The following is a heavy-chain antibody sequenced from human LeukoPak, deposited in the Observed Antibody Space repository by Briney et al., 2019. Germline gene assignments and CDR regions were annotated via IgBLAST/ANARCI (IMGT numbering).Heavy chain of an antibody. Sequence: GESLKISCKGSGYSFTKFCIAWVRQMPGKGLAWMEIIYPSDSHTTYSPSFQGQVTISADRSISTTSLQWRSLKASDTATYYCVRLSPGVGATAEYWGQGTLVTVSS. CDR2: IYPSDSHT. V-gene: IGHV5-51*01. D-gene: IGHD1-26*01. CDR1: GYSFTKFC. CDR3: VRLSPGVGATAEY. J-gene: IGHJ4*02.